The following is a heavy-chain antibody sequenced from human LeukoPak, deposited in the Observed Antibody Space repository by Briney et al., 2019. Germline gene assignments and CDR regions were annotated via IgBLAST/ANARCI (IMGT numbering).Heavy chain of an antibody. J-gene: IGHJ5*02. V-gene: IGHV1-18*01. CDR2: ISAYNGYT. CDR1: GYSFTNYA. CDR3: ARDTHFFTMVRGSQNWFDP. D-gene: IGHD3-10*01. Sequence: ASVKVSCKASGYSFTNYAMNWVRQAPGQGLEWMGWISAYNGYTKYLQKFQGRLTMTTDTSTTTAYMELRSLRSDDTAVYYCARDTHFFTMVRGSQNWFDPWGQGTLVTVSS.